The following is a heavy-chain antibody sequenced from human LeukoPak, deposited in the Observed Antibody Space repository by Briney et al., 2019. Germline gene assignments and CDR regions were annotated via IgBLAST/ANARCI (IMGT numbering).Heavy chain of an antibody. V-gene: IGHV3-21*04. CDR2: ISSSSSYI. CDR1: GFTFSSYT. D-gene: IGHD3-22*01. Sequence: PGGSLRLSCAASGFTFSSYTMNWVRQAPGKGLEWVSSISSSSSYITYADPVKGRFTISRDNAKNSLYLQVNSLRVEDTAVYYCARVPHPDYYESSGYFPFDYWGQGTLVTVSS. J-gene: IGHJ4*02. CDR3: ARVPHPDYYESSGYFPFDY.